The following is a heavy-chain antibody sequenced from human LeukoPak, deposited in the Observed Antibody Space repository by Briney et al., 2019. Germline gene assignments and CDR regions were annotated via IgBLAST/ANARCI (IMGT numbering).Heavy chain of an antibody. J-gene: IGHJ3*02. D-gene: IGHD3-22*01. CDR3: AKDLVRITMIVADRGYAFDI. CDR1: GFTFSSYG. Sequence: PGGSLILSCAASGFTFSSYGMHWVRQAPGKGLEWVAFIRYDGSNKYYADSVKGRFTISRDNSKNTLYLQMNSLRAEGTAVYYCAKDLVRITMIVADRGYAFDIWGQGTMVTVSS. CDR2: IRYDGSNK. V-gene: IGHV3-30*02.